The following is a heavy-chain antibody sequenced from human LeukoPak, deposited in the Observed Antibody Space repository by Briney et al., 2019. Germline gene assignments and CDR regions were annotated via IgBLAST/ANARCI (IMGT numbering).Heavy chain of an antibody. D-gene: IGHD3-9*01. CDR1: GGSISSYY. CDR2: IYYSGST. CDR3: ARFRVYDILTGYYTPFDY. J-gene: IGHJ4*02. Sequence: PSETLSLTCTVSGGSISSYYWSWIRQPPGKGLEWIGYIYYSGSTNYNPSLKSRVTISVDTSKNQFSLKLSSVTAADTAVYYCARFRVYDILTGYYTPFDYWGQGTLVTVSS. V-gene: IGHV4-59*01.